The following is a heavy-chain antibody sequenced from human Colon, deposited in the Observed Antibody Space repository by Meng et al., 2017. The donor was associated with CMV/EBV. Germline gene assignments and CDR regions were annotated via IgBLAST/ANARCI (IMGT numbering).Heavy chain of an antibody. V-gene: IGHV4-4*02. D-gene: IGHD2-2*01. CDR2: IYYSRVT. CDR3: ARVKGGCSATSCTLDP. Sequence: GDSIISTNWWTWVRQTPGKGLEWIGEIYYSRVTNYNPSLKSRVTIFLDKSKNQFSLNLNSVTAADTGVYYCARVKGGCSATSCTLDPWGQGTLVTVSS. J-gene: IGHJ5*02. CDR1: GDSIISTNW.